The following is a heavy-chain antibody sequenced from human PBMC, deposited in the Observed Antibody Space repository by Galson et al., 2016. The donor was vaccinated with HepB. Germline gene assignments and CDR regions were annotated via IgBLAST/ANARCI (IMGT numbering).Heavy chain of an antibody. CDR2: MSDSDDI. D-gene: IGHD6-19*01. V-gene: IGHV3-23*01. Sequence: SLRLSCAASGFTFSSYAMAWVRQAPGKGLEWVSGMSDSDDIYYSPTVKGRFTIPRDNYKNTVFFQLTSLRAEDTAVYYCAKNKRGHSSAWYCYFDYWGPGTLVSVSS. CDR1: GFTFSSYA. J-gene: IGHJ4*02. CDR3: AKNKRGHSSAWYCYFDY.